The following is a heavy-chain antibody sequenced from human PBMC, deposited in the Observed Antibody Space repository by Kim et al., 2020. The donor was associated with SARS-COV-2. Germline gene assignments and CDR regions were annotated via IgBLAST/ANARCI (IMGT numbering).Heavy chain of an antibody. CDR1: GFIFRNFG. CDR2: ISNDGTFT. CDR3: ARPSSSHFDF. V-gene: IGHV3-33*01. Sequence: GGSLRLSCAASGFIFRNFGIHWVRQAPGKGLEWVAFISNDGTFTTYADSVKGRFTISRDYGENTVYLQMDSLFAGDTGLYYCARPSSSHFDFWGQGTLVT. D-gene: IGHD3-10*01. J-gene: IGHJ4*02.